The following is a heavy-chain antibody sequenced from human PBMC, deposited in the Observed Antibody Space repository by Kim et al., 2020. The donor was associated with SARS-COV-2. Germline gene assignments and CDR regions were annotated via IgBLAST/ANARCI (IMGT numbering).Heavy chain of an antibody. Sequence: SETLSLTCAVYGESFSSYYWSWIRQPPGKGLEWIGEINHRGTTNYSPSLKSRVTILVDTSKNQFSLRLNSVTAADTAVYYCAFDDGSGFFDSWGHGTLVT. CDR2: INHRGTT. D-gene: IGHD3-10*01. J-gene: IGHJ4*01. CDR1: GESFSSYY. V-gene: IGHV4-34*01. CDR3: AFDDGSGFFDS.